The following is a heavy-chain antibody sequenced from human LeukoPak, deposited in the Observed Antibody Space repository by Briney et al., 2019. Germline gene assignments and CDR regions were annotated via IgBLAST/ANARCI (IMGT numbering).Heavy chain of an antibody. CDR1: GFTFGGYG. V-gene: IGHV3-33*01. CDR3: TRYNDDHFDY. D-gene: IGHD3-3*01. J-gene: IGHJ4*02. CDR2: IAYDGSSA. Sequence: GGSLRLSCAGSGFTFGGYGMHWFRQTPGKGLEWVAVIAYDGSSAFYADSVKGRFTISRDNSKNTMSVQMDDLRAEDTAVYYCTRYNDDHFDYWGRGTLVTVSS.